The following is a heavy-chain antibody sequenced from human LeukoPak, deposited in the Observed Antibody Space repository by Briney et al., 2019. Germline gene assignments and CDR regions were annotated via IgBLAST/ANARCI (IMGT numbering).Heavy chain of an antibody. Sequence: PSETLSLTCTVSGGSISSSSYYWGWIRQPPGKGLEWIGSIYYSGSTYYNPSLKSRVTISVDTSKNQFSPKLSSVTAADTAVYYCARQRLTYYDILTGYPRGGFGPWGQGTLVTVSS. CDR3: ARQRLTYYDILTGYPRGGFGP. J-gene: IGHJ5*02. CDR1: GGSISSSSYY. CDR2: IYYSGST. V-gene: IGHV4-39*01. D-gene: IGHD3-9*01.